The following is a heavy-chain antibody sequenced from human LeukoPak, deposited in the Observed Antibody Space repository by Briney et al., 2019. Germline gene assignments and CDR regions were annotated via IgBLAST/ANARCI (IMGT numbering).Heavy chain of an antibody. Sequence: GGSLRLSCAASEFTFSNAWMSWVRQAPGKGLEWVGRIKSKTDGGTTDYAAPVKGRFTISRDDSKNTLYLQMNSLKTEDTAVYYCLWITMVRGVMGVDYWGQGTLVTVSS. CDR2: IKSKTDGGTT. D-gene: IGHD3-10*01. CDR1: EFTFSNAW. J-gene: IGHJ4*02. V-gene: IGHV3-15*01. CDR3: LWITMVRGVMGVDY.